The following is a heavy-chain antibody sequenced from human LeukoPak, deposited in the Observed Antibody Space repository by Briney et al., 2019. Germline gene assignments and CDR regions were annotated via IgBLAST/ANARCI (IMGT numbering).Heavy chain of an antibody. CDR1: GYSFTNYW. CDR2: IYPSDSET. V-gene: IGHV5-51*01. J-gene: IGHJ4*02. D-gene: IGHD3-22*01. CDR3: ARPPVDSSGYYQYYFDS. Sequence: GESLKISCKGSGYSFTNYWIGWVRQMPGKGLEWMGVIYPSDSETRYSPSFLGQVTISADKSISTAYLHWSSLKASDTAMYYCARPPVDSSGYYQYYFDSWGQGTLVTVSS.